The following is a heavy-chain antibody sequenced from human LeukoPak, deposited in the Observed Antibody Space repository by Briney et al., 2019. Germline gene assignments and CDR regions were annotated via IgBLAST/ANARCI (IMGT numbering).Heavy chain of an antibody. CDR1: GFTFSRFA. Sequence: GGSLRLSCAASGFTFSRFAMIWVRQAPGKGLEWVSSISSSSSYIYYADSVKGRFTISRDNSKNTLYLQMNSLRAEDTAVYYCASGSIAAAGTVYYGMDVWGQGTTVTVSS. J-gene: IGHJ6*02. CDR2: ISSSSSYI. V-gene: IGHV3-21*04. D-gene: IGHD6-13*01. CDR3: ASGSIAAAGTVYYGMDV.